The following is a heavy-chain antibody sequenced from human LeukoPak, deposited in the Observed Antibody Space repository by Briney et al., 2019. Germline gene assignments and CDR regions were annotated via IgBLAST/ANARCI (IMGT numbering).Heavy chain of an antibody. CDR1: GFTFSSYS. Sequence: GGSLRLSCAASGFTFSSYSMNWVRQAPGKGLEWVSSISSSSSYIYYVDSVKGRFTISRDNAKNSLYLQMNSLRAEDTAVYYCARHYTNYDILTGYYPYYFDYWGQGTLVTVSS. CDR2: ISSSSSYI. CDR3: ARHYTNYDILTGYYPYYFDY. D-gene: IGHD3-9*01. V-gene: IGHV3-21*01. J-gene: IGHJ4*02.